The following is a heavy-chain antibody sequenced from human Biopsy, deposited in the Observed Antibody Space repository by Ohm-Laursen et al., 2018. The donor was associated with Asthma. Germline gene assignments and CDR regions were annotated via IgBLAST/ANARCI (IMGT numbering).Heavy chain of an antibody. V-gene: IGHV1-18*01. CDR2: ISVYNGNT. Sequence: SSVKVSCKTSGYTFNSAGITWVRQAPGQGLEWMGWISVYNGNTKVAQKLQDRVTMITDTSTSTAYMELRGLRSDDTAVYFCARAVDYSHYYGIDVWGQGTTVTVS. CDR1: GYTFNSAG. D-gene: IGHD3-10*01. CDR3: ARAVDYSHYYGIDV. J-gene: IGHJ6*02.